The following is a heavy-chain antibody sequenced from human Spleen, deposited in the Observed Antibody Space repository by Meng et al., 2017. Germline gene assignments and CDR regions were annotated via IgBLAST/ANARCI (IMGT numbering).Heavy chain of an antibody. Sequence: GSLRLSCTVSDYSITNGYYWGWIRQAPGKGLEWIGSIYHTGRTYSNPSLKSRFTISVDTSKNEFSLKLTSVTAADTAMYYCAREDYYGSTGYYSLQFDYWGQGTLVTVSS. CDR1: DYSITNGYY. D-gene: IGHD3-22*01. V-gene: IGHV4-38-2*02. J-gene: IGHJ4*02. CDR3: AREDYYGSTGYYSLQFDY. CDR2: IYHTGRT.